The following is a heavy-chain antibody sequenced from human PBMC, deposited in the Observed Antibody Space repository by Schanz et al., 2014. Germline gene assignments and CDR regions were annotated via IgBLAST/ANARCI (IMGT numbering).Heavy chain of an antibody. CDR2: IWYDGSNK. J-gene: IGHJ4*02. Sequence: QVQLVESGGGVVQPGRSLRLSCAASGFTFNSYGMHWVRQAPGKGLEWVAVIWYDGSNKYYADSVKGRFTISRDNSKNTLFLQMNSLRAEDTAVYYCARDHTTESYYSAGPPIDYWGQGTLLTVSS. CDR1: GFTFNSYG. CDR3: ARDHTTESYYSAGPPIDY. D-gene: IGHD1-26*01. V-gene: IGHV3-33*01.